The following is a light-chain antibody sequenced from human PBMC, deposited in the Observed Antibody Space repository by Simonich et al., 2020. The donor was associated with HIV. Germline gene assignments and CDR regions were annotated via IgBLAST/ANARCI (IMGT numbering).Light chain of an antibody. CDR2: GAS. V-gene: IGKV3-15*01. Sequence: EIVMTQSPATLSVSPGERATLSCRASQSVSSNLAWYPQKPCQAPRLLIYGASTRATGIPARFSGSGSGTEFTLTISSMQSEDFAVYYCQQYNNWPPITFGQGTRLEIK. CDR3: QQYNNWPPIT. J-gene: IGKJ5*01. CDR1: QSVSSN.